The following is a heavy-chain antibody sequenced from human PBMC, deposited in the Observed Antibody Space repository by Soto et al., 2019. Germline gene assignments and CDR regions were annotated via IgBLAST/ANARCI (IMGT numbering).Heavy chain of an antibody. V-gene: IGHV4-59*01. CDR2: IYYSGST. CDR1: GGSISSYY. D-gene: IGHD4-17*01. Sequence: QVQLQESGPGLVKPSETLSLTCTVSGGSISSYYWSWIRQPPGKGLEWIGYIYYSGSTNYNPSLKSLVTISVDPSKSQFSLKLSSVTAADTAVYYCASREKGGYGVGGFFLGWGQGTLVTVSS. CDR3: ASREKGGYGVGGFFLG. J-gene: IGHJ4*02.